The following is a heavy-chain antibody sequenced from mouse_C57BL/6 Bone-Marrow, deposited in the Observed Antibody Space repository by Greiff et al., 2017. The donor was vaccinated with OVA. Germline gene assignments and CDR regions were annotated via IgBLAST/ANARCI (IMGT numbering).Heavy chain of an antibody. V-gene: IGHV1-69*01. CDR3: ARAVLHWYFDV. D-gene: IGHD1-1*01. Sequence: VQLQQPGAELVMPGASVKLSCKASGYTFTSYWMHWVKQRPGQGLEWIGEIDPSDSYTNYNQKFKGKSTLTVDKSSSTAYMQLSSLTSEDSAVYYCARAVLHWYFDVWGTGTTVTVSS. CDR1: GYTFTSYW. CDR2: IDPSDSYT. J-gene: IGHJ1*03.